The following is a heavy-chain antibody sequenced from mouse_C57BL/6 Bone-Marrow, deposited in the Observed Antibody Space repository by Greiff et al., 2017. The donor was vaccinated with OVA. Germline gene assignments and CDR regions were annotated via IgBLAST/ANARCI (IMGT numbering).Heavy chain of an antibody. CDR1: GYTFTSYW. CDR2: IYPSDSET. V-gene: IGHV1-61*01. J-gene: IGHJ3*01. D-gene: IGHD1-1*01. CDR3: AYYYVSIAY. Sequence: VQLQQPGAELVRPGSSVKLSCKASGYTFTSYWMAWVRQRPGQGLEWIGNIYPSDSETHYKQKFKDKATLTVDKSSSTAYMQLSSLTSEDSAVYYCAYYYVSIAYWGQGTLVTVSA.